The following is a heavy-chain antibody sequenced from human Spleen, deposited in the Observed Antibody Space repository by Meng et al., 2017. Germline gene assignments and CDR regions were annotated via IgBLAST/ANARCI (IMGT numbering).Heavy chain of an antibody. CDR2: INHSGST. D-gene: IGHD2-15*01. Sequence: SETLSLTCAVYGGSFSGYYWSWIRQPPGKGLEWIWEINHSGSTNYNPSLKSRVTISVDTSKNQFSLKLSSVTAADTAVYYCARAAKAADYWGQGTLVTVSS. J-gene: IGHJ4*02. CDR1: GGSFSGYY. CDR3: ARAAKAADY. V-gene: IGHV4-34*01.